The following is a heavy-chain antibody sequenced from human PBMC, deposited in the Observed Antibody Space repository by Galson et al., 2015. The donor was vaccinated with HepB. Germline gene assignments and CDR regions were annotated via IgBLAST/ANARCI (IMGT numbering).Heavy chain of an antibody. Sequence: CAISGDSVSSNSAAWNWIRQSPSRGLEWLGRTYYRSRWYNDYAASVRSRISINPDTSRNQFPLQLKSVTPEDTAVYYCASVVGTIYYYGMDVWGQGNTVIASS. CDR3: ASVVGTIYYYGMDV. J-gene: IGHJ6*02. CDR1: GDSVSSNSAA. V-gene: IGHV6-1*01. CDR2: TYYRSRWYN. D-gene: IGHD2-15*01.